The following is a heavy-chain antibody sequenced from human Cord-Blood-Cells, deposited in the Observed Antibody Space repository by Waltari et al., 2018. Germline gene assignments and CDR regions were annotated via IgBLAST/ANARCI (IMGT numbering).Heavy chain of an antibody. CDR2: ISYDGSNK. CDR1: GSTFRSYA. D-gene: IGHD6-6*01. V-gene: IGHV3-30*04. Sequence: QVQLVESGGGVVQPGRSLRLSCAAPGSTFRSYAMPGVGQAPGKGLEWVAVISYDGSNKYYADSVKGRFTISRDNSKNTLYLQMNSLRAEDTAVYYCARELGSSSSAFDIWGQGTMVTVSS. J-gene: IGHJ3*02. CDR3: ARELGSSSSAFDI.